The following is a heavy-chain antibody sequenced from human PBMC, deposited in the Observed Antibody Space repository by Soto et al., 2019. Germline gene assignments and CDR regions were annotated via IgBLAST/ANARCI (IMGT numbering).Heavy chain of an antibody. J-gene: IGHJ4*02. CDR1: GYSFTSLD. D-gene: IGHD1-26*01. CDR2: MQPSSGRT. CDR3: ARGVTAGVDY. V-gene: IGHV1-8*01. Sequence: QVQLVQSGAEVREPGASVKVSCKASGYSFTSLDINWVRQTTGQGLEWMGWMQPSSGRTGYAQKFQGRVTMTRDTSIITAYMGLSSLKSDDTAFYYCARGVTAGVDYWGQGTLVTGSS.